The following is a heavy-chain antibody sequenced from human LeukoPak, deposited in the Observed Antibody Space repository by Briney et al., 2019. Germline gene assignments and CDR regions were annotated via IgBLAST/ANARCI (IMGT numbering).Heavy chain of an antibody. CDR3: ARAELTGDGVDY. D-gene: IGHD7-27*01. J-gene: IGHJ4*02. V-gene: IGHV3-33*01. Sequence: PGRSLRLSCAASGFTFSSYGMHWVRQAPGKGLEWVAVIWYDGSNKYYADSVKGRFTISRDNSKNTLYLQMNSLRAEDTAVYHCARAELTGDGVDYWGQGTLVTVSS. CDR1: GFTFSSYG. CDR2: IWYDGSNK.